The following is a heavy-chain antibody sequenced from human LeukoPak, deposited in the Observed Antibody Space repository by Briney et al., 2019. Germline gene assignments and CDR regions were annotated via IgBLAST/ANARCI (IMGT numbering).Heavy chain of an antibody. Sequence: GGSLRLSCAASGFTFSSYAMSWVRQAPGKGLEWVSAISGSGGSTYYADSVKGRFTISRDNSKNTLYLQMNSLRAEDTAVYYCAKDPDYGGNVNWFDPWGQGTLVTVSS. J-gene: IGHJ5*02. V-gene: IGHV3-23*01. CDR1: GFTFSSYA. D-gene: IGHD4-23*01. CDR3: AKDPDYGGNVNWFDP. CDR2: ISGSGGST.